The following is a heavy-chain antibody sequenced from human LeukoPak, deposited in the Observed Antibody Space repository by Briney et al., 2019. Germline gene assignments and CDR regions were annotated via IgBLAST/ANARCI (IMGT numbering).Heavy chain of an antibody. V-gene: IGHV3-23*01. J-gene: IGHJ6*03. CDR3: ARMYSSSPGFGYYYYYMDV. CDR1: GFTFSSYA. Sequence: GGSLRLSCAASGFTFSSYAMRWVRQAPGKGLEWVSAISGSGGSTYYADSVKGRFTISRDNAKNTLYLQMNSLRAEDTAVYYCARMYSSSPGFGYYYYYMDVWGKGTTVTVSS. CDR2: ISGSGGST. D-gene: IGHD6-13*01.